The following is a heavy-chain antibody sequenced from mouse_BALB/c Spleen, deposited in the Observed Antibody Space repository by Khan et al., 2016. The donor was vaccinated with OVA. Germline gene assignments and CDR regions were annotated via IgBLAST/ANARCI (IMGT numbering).Heavy chain of an antibody. CDR3: WILL. Sequence: EVKLEGSGGGLVQPGGSMKLSCVASGVTFSNYWRNWVRQSPEKGREGVAEIRVKSDDYVTHYAESVKGSFTISRDVSKSRVYLQMNNLRSYYSCIYYCWILLWGHGTTLTFSS. V-gene: IGHV6-6*02. J-gene: IGHJ2*01. CDR1: GVTFSNYW. CDR2: IRVKSDDYVT.